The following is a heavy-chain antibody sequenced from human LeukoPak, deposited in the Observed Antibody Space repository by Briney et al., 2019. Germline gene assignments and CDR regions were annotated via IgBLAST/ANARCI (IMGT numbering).Heavy chain of an antibody. CDR1: GYPFTSYD. D-gene: IGHD3/OR15-3a*01. Sequence: ASVKVSCKASGYPFTSYDINWVRQATGQGLEWMGWMNPNSGNTGYAQNFQGRVTMTKNTSKTTAYMELSSLRSEDTAVYYCARALSWTSQSYYYMDVWGKGTTVTVSS. V-gene: IGHV1-8*01. J-gene: IGHJ6*03. CDR2: MNPNSGNT. CDR3: ARALSWTSQSYYYMDV.